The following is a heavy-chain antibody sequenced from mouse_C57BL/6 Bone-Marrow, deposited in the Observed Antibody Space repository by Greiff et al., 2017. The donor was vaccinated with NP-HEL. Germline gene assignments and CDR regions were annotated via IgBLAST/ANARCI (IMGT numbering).Heavy chain of an antibody. J-gene: IGHJ2*01. CDR3: ATTGKDYFDY. CDR2: IHPNSGST. D-gene: IGHD4-1*02. CDR1: GYTFTSYW. V-gene: IGHV1-64*01. Sequence: QVQLQQSGAELVKPGASVKLSCKASGYTFTSYWMHWVKQRPGQGLEWIGMIHPNSGSTNYNEKFKSKDTLTVDKSSSTAYMQLSSLTSEDSAVYYCATTGKDYFDYWGQGTTLTVSS.